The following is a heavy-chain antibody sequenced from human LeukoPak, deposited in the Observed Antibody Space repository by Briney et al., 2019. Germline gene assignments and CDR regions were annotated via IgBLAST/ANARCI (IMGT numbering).Heavy chain of an antibody. V-gene: IGHV3-74*01. D-gene: IGHD3/OR15-3a*01. CDR3: ARGAWTAYYFDY. Sequence: GGSLRLSCAASGLSFSSDAMHWVRQAPGKGLVWVSRIKSDGSNYYADSVKGRFTISRDNAKNTLYLQMNSLRAEDTAVYYCARGAWTAYYFDYWGQGTLVTVSS. J-gene: IGHJ4*02. CDR1: GLSFSSDA. CDR2: IKSDGSNY.